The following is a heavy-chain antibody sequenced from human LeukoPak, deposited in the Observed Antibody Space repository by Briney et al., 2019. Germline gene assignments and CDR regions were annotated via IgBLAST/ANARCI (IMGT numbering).Heavy chain of an antibody. Sequence: GGSLRLSCAASGFSFSRYWMHWVRQAPGEGLMWVSRINSDGSSTWYADSVEGRFTISRDNARNTLSLQMSSLGVEDTALYYCARDQDGMGTTMDLWGQGTQVIVSS. CDR2: INSDGSST. CDR1: GFSFSRYW. D-gene: IGHD1-1*01. CDR3: ARDQDGMGTTMDL. V-gene: IGHV3-74*01. J-gene: IGHJ4*02.